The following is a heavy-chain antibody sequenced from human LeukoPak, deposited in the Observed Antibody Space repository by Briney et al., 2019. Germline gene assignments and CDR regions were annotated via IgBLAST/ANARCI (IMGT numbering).Heavy chain of an antibody. D-gene: IGHD3-16*01. V-gene: IGHV3-11*04. CDR3: ARVPYDYYYYYGMDV. CDR1: GFTFRDYY. J-gene: IGHJ6*02. Sequence: GGSLRLSCAASGFTFRDYYMGWIRQAPGKGLEWISYISSSGSTIYYAESMKGRFTISRDNSKNTLYLQMNSLRAEDTAVYYCARVPYDYYYYYGMDVWGQGTTVTVSS. CDR2: ISSSGSTI.